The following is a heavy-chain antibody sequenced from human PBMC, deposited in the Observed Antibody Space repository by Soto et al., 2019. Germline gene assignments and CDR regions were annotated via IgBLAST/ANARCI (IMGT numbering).Heavy chain of an antibody. D-gene: IGHD4-17*01. CDR1: GGSISSYY. CDR2: IYYSGST. V-gene: IGHV4-59*01. CDR3: ARDRDGDYSFDY. J-gene: IGHJ4*02. Sequence: QVQLQESGPGLVKPSETLSLTCTVSGGSISSYYWSWIRQPPGKGLEWIGYIYYSGSTNYNPSLKSRVTISVDTSKNQFSLKLSSVTAADTAVYYCARDRDGDYSFDYWGQGTLVTVSS.